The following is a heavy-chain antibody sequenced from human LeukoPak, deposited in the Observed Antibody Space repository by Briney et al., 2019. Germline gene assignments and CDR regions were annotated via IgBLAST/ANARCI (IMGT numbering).Heavy chain of an antibody. CDR1: GFTFSSYG. J-gene: IGHJ4*02. Sequence: PGGSLRLSCAASGFTFSSYGMHWVRQAPGKGLEWVAVISYDGSNKYYADSVKGRFTISRDNSKNTLYLQMNSLRAEDTAVYYCAKDPRGGGGYSYGFDYWGQGTLVTVSS. CDR2: ISYDGSNK. D-gene: IGHD5-18*01. V-gene: IGHV3-30*18. CDR3: AKDPRGGGGYSYGFDY.